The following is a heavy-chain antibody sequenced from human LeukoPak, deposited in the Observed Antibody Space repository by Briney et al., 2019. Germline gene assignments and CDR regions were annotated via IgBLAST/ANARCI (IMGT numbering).Heavy chain of an antibody. Sequence: SETLSLTCTVSGVSISSHYWSWIPQPPGKGREWIGYIYFSGSTNYNPSLKSRVTISVATSKNQFSLRLSSVTAADTAVYYCARVTAAAGSDWLDPWGQGTKVTVSS. V-gene: IGHV4-59*11. J-gene: IGHJ5*02. CDR1: GVSISSHY. D-gene: IGHD6-13*01. CDR2: IYFSGST. CDR3: ARVTAAAGSDWLDP.